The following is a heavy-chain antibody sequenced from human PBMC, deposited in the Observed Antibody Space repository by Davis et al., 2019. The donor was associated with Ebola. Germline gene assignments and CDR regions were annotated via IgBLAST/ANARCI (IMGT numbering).Heavy chain of an antibody. CDR3: ARAYYDFWSGYSRPRHNWFDP. D-gene: IGHD3-3*01. J-gene: IGHJ5*02. CDR2: IYYSGST. CDR1: GGSISSSSYY. Sequence: MPSETLSLTCTVSGGSISSSSYYWGWIRQPPGKGLEWIGSIYYSGSTYYNPSLKSRVTISVDTSKNQFSLKLSSVTAADTAVYYCARAYYDFWSGYSRPRHNWFDPWGQGTLVTVSS. V-gene: IGHV4-39*01.